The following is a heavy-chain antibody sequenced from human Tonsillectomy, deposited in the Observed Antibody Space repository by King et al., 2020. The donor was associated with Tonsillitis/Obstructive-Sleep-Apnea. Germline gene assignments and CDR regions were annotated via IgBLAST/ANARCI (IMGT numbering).Heavy chain of an antibody. CDR2: IYYSGTT. CDR1: GGSITSYY. Sequence: QLQLQETGPGLVKPSETLSLTCTVSGGSITSYYWSWIRQPPGKGLEWIGYIYYSGTTKYNPSLKSRVTISVDTSMDQFSLKLSSVTAADTAVYYCARKYNPSNWFDPWGQGTLVTVSS. D-gene: IGHD1-14*01. V-gene: IGHV4-59*08. J-gene: IGHJ5*02. CDR3: ARKYNPSNWFDP.